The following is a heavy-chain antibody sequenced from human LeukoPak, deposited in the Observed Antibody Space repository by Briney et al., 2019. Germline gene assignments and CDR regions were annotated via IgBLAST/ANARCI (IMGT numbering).Heavy chain of an antibody. CDR1: GYTFTSYD. D-gene: IGHD1-26*01. CDR3: ARAVGATKWFDP. J-gene: IGHJ5*02. V-gene: IGHV1-2*02. Sequence: ASVKVFCKASGYTFTSYDINWVRQATGQGLEWMGWINPNSGGTNYAQKFQGRVTMTRDTSISTAYMELSRLRSDDTAVYYCARAVGATKWFDPWGQGTLVTVSS. CDR2: INPNSGGT.